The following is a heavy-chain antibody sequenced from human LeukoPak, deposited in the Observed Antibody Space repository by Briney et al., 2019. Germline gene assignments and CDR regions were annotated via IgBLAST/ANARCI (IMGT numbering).Heavy chain of an antibody. CDR1: GFTFTNYA. CDR2: ISNIGGGT. CDR3: AKGGGAGAFDI. D-gene: IGHD3-3*01. V-gene: IGHV3-23*01. Sequence: PGGSLRLSCAASGFTFTNYARSWVRQAPGKGLEWVSSISNIGGGTYYADSVKSRFTISRDNSKNTPYLQVNSLRAEDTAEYYCAKGGGAGAFDIWGQGTMVTVSS. J-gene: IGHJ3*02.